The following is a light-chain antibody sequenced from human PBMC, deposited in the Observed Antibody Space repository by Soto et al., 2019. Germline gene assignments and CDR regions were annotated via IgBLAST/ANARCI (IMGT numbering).Light chain of an antibody. CDR2: VIS. CDR3: QQAATFPLT. CDR1: QAFGNL. Sequence: DIQMTQAPSSVSASVGDRVIITCRARQAFGNLLAWYQQKLGKAPKLLIYVISTLQRGVPSRFSGSEYGADFTLTISSVQPEDSATYYCQQAATFPLTFGGGTDVEI. V-gene: IGKV1-12*01. J-gene: IGKJ4*01.